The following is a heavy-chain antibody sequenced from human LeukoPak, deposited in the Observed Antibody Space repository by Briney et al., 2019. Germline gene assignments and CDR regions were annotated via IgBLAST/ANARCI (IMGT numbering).Heavy chain of an antibody. D-gene: IGHD5-24*01. CDR2: ISGSGGST. J-gene: IGHJ4*02. CDR1: GFTFSSYA. CDR3: AKDWRDGYNLGYFDY. V-gene: IGHV3-23*01. Sequence: GGSLRLSCAASGFTFSSYAMSWVRQAPGKGLEWVSAISGSGGSTYYADSVKGRSTISRDNSKNTLYLQMNSLRAEDTAVYYCAKDWRDGYNLGYFDYWGQGTLVTVSS.